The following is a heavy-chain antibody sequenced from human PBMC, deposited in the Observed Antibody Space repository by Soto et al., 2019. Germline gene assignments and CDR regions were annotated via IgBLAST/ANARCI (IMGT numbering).Heavy chain of an antibody. V-gene: IGHV1-2*02. Sequence: QLHLVQSGAVVKKPGASVTVSCSASGYPVTAYYMHWVRQAPGRGLEWMGGINPATGAAKYTQTFQGRVTMTRDTSTSTGFMELSVLTSGDTAVFYCARGGGVGVAGSAAFDMWGQGTLVTVSS. CDR2: INPATGAA. J-gene: IGHJ3*02. CDR3: ARGGGVGVAGSAAFDM. D-gene: IGHD3-3*01. CDR1: GYPVTAYY.